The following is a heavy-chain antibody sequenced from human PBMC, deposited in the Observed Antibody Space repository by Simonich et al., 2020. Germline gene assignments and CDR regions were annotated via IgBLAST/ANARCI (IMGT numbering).Heavy chain of an antibody. CDR3: AREQARGGAFDI. V-gene: IGHV3-21*01. CDR2: IRSSSRYI. Sequence: EVQLVESGGGLVKPGGSLRLSCAASGFTFSSYSMNWVRQAPGKGLGGFSSIRSSSRYIYDADSGKGRFTISRDNAKTTRYRQMNSLRAEDTAVYYCAREQARGGAFDIWGQGTMVTVSS. CDR1: GFTFSSYS. D-gene: IGHD3-16*01. J-gene: IGHJ3*02.